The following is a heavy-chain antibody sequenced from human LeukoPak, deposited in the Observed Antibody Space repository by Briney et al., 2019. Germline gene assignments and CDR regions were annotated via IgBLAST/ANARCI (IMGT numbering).Heavy chain of an antibody. Sequence: GGSLRLSCAASGFTFSGYGMHWVRQAPGKGLEWVAVISYDGSNKYYADSVKGRFTISRDNSKNTLYLQMNSLRAEDTAVYYCATDSGYDSDYWGQGTLVTVSS. D-gene: IGHD5-12*01. V-gene: IGHV3-30*03. CDR2: ISYDGSNK. CDR3: ATDSGYDSDY. J-gene: IGHJ4*02. CDR1: GFTFSGYG.